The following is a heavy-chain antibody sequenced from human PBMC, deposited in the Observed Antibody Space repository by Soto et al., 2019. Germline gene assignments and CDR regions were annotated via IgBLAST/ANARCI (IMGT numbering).Heavy chain of an antibody. Sequence: QVQLVQSGAEVKKPGASVKVSCKASGYTFTSYDINWVRQATGQGLEWMGWMNPNSGNTGYAQKFQGRVTMTRNTSIFTAYMELSSLRSEYTAVYYCARGFRARYGYDSSGLPLYYWGQGNLVTVSS. CDR3: ARGFRARYGYDSSGLPLYY. CDR2: MNPNSGNT. CDR1: GYTFTSYD. V-gene: IGHV1-8*01. J-gene: IGHJ4*02. D-gene: IGHD3-22*01.